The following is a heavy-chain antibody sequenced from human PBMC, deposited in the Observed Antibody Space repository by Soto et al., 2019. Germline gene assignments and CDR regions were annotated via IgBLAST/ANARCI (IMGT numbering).Heavy chain of an antibody. Sequence: QVQLVESGGGVVQPGRSLRLSCAASGFTFSSYPMHWVRQAPGKGLEWVTVISYDGSNKYYADSVKGRFTISRDNSKNTLYLQMNSLRAEDTAMYYCARGTLGHVVTDPWAAFGVTYWGQGALVTVSS. CDR3: ARGTLGHVVTDPWAAFGVTY. J-gene: IGHJ4*02. D-gene: IGHD2-21*02. CDR1: GFTFSSYP. V-gene: IGHV3-30-3*01. CDR2: ISYDGSNK.